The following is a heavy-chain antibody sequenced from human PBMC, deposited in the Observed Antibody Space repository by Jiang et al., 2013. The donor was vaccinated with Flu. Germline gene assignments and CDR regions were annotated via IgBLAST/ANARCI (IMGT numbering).Heavy chain of an antibody. V-gene: IGHV3-23*04. D-gene: IGHD3-3*01. Sequence: LVESGGGLVQPGGSLRLSCAASGFNFNTYAMTWVRQVPGKGLQWVSSIGDPGTIYYADSVKGRFTISRDNSKNTLFLQMNSLSAEDTAVYYCAKDGVSGNGRFDWFDPWGQGTLVTVSS. J-gene: IGHJ5*02. CDR3: AKDGVSGNGRFDWFDP. CDR2: IGDPGTI. CDR1: GFNFNTYA.